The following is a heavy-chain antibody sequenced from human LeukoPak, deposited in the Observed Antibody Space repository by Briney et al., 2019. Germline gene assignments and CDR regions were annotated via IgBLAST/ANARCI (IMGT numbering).Heavy chain of an antibody. CDR3: AKGDYYDSSAYPDY. Sequence: GGSLRLSCAASGFIFSTYAMSWVRQAPGKGLEWVSALSGSGGSTHYADSVKGRFTISRDNPRNTVYLQMNSLRAEDTAVYYCAKGDYYDSSAYPDYWGQGTLVTVSS. V-gene: IGHV3-23*01. J-gene: IGHJ4*02. D-gene: IGHD3-22*01. CDR2: LSGSGGST. CDR1: GFIFSTYA.